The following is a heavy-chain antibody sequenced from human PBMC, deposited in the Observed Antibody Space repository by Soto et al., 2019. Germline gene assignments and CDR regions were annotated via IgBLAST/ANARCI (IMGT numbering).Heavy chain of an antibody. V-gene: IGHV3-30*09. CDR1: GFTFSSYA. J-gene: IGHJ6*02. D-gene: IGHD2-15*01. CDR3: ARMGLLHGMDV. CDR2: ISYDGSNK. Sequence: QVQVVESGGGVVQPGRSLRLSCAASGFTFSSYAMHWVRQAPGKGLEWVALISYDGSNKYYADSVKGRFAISRDNSKNTLYLQMNSLRAEDTAVYYCARMGLLHGMDVWGPGTTVTVSS.